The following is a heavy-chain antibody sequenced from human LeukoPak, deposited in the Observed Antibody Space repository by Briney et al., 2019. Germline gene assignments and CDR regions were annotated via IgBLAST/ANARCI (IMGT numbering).Heavy chain of an antibody. CDR1: GGSFSGYY. D-gene: IGHD3-10*01. V-gene: IGHV4-34*01. CDR3: ARGGRWWFGELFGDFDY. J-gene: IGHJ4*02. Sequence: SETLSLTCAVYGGSFSGYYWSWIRQPPGKGLEWIGEINHSGSTNYNPSLKSRVTISVDTSKNQFSLKLSSVTAADTAVYYCARGGRWWFGELFGDFDYWGQGTLVTVSS. CDR2: INHSGST.